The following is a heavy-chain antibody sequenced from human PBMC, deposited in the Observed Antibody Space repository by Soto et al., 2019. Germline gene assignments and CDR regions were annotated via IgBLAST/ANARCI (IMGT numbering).Heavy chain of an antibody. CDR2: ISYSGDSK. Sequence: PGGSLRLSCVASAFTFSSYAMHWVRQAPGKGLEWVAVISYSGDSKYYADSVKGRFTISRDNSKNTLYLQMNSLRAEDTAVYYCAKDRSIYVAVAGPRDYWGQGTLVTVSS. D-gene: IGHD6-19*01. J-gene: IGHJ4*02. CDR3: AKDRSIYVAVAGPRDY. V-gene: IGHV3-30-3*01. CDR1: AFTFSSYA.